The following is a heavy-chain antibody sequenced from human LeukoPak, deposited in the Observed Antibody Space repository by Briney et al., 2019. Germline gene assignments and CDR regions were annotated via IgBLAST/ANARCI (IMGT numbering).Heavy chain of an antibody. CDR1: GFTFGDYA. J-gene: IGHJ6*03. V-gene: IGHV3-66*01. CDR2: IYSGGST. D-gene: IGHD2-21*02. CDR3: ARDRGNGDYYYYYYMDV. Sequence: GGSLRLSCTASGFTFGDYAMSWVRQAPGKGLEWVSVIYSGGSTYYADSVKGRFTISRDNAKTSLYLQMNSLRAEDTAVYYCARDRGNGDYYYYYYMDVWGKGTTVTISS.